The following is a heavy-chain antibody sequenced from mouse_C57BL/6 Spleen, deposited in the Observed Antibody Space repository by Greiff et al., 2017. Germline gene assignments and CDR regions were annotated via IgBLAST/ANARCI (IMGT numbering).Heavy chain of an antibody. CDR1: GYTFTSYW. J-gene: IGHJ2*01. V-gene: IGHV1-55*01. D-gene: IGHD2-4*01. Sequence: QVQLQQPGAELVKPGASVKMSCKASGYTFTSYWITWVKQRPGQGLEWIGDIYPGSGSTNYNEKFKSKATLTVDTSSSTAYMQLSSLTSEDSAVYYCANPYDYPGYFDYWGQGTTLTVSS. CDR2: IYPGSGST. CDR3: ANPYDYPGYFDY.